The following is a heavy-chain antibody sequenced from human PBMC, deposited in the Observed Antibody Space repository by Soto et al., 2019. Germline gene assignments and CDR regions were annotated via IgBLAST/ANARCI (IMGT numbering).Heavy chain of an antibody. D-gene: IGHD3-22*01. CDR3: ARLDYYDSSGTIIDY. CDR1: GYRFASYW. J-gene: IGHJ4*02. Sequence: GESLKISCQGSGYRFASYWIAWVRQMPGKGLEWMGIIYPGDSDTRYSPSFQGQVTMSVDKSNSTAYLQWSSLKASDTAMYYCARLDYYDSSGTIIDYWGQGTLVTVSS. V-gene: IGHV5-51*01. CDR2: IYPGDSDT.